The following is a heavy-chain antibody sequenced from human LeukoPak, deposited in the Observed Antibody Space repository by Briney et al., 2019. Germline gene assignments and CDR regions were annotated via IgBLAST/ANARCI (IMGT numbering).Heavy chain of an antibody. D-gene: IGHD7-27*01. CDR3: AKRGNWGFFDY. CDR1: GGSISSYY. V-gene: IGHV4-59*08. J-gene: IGHJ4*02. Sequence: SETLSLTCTVSGGSISSYYWSWIRQPPGKGLEWIGYIYYSGSTNYNPSLKSRVTIPVDTSKNQFSLKLSSVTAADTAVYYCAKRGNWGFFDYWGQGTLVTVSS. CDR2: IYYSGST.